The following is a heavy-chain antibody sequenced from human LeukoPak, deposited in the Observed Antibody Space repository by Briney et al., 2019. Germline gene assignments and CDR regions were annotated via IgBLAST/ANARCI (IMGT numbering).Heavy chain of an antibody. CDR1: GFTFSSYW. CDR2: INSDGSST. J-gene: IGHJ3*02. V-gene: IGHV3-74*01. Sequence: GGSLRLSCAASGFTFSSYWMHWARQAPGKGLVWVSRINSDGSSTSYADSVKGRFTISRDNAKNTLYLQMNSLRAGDTAVYYCAREQGYCSSTSCYVGAFDIWGQGTMVTVSS. D-gene: IGHD2-2*01. CDR3: AREQGYCSSTSCYVGAFDI.